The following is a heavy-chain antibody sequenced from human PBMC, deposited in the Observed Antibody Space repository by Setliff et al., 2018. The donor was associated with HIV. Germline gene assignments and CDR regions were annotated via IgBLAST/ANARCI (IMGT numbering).Heavy chain of an antibody. Sequence: GGSLRLSCAASGFTFSTSAMHWVRQAPGKGLEWVAVISYDGNIKYYADSVKGRFTISRDNSKTTLYVQMNSLRAEDTAVYYCARDPTYYFDSSGPYDAFDIWAKGQWSPSPQ. CDR1: GFTFSTSA. CDR2: ISYDGNIK. D-gene: IGHD3-22*01. CDR3: ARDPTYYFDSSGPYDAFDI. J-gene: IGHJ3*02. V-gene: IGHV3-30*04.